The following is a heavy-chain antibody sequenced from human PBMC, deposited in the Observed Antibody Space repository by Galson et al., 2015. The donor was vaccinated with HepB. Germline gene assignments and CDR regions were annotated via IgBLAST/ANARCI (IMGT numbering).Heavy chain of an antibody. CDR2: IWYDGSNK. J-gene: IGHJ4*02. CDR3: ARDFNTRIAAAGTGDY. Sequence: SLRLSCAASGFTFSSYGMHWVRQAPGKGLEWVAVIWYDGSNKYYADSVKGRFTISRDNSKNTLYLQMNSLRAEDTAVYYCARDFNTRIAAAGTGDYWGQGTLVTVSS. CDR1: GFTFSSYG. D-gene: IGHD6-13*01. V-gene: IGHV3-33*01.